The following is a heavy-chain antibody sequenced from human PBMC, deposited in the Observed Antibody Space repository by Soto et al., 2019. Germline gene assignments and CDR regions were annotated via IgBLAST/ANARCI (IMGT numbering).Heavy chain of an antibody. J-gene: IGHJ4*02. V-gene: IGHV1-18*01. CDR2: ISAYNGNT. CDR1: GYTFTSYG. CDR3: ARDRMYYERSASDY. D-gene: IGHD3-22*01. Sequence: QVQLVQSGAEVKKPGASVKVSCKASGYTFTSYGISWVRQAPGQGLEWMGWISAYNGNTNYAQKLPGRVTMTPDTSTSTAYMELRSLRSDDTDVYYCARDRMYYERSASDYWGQGTLVTLSS.